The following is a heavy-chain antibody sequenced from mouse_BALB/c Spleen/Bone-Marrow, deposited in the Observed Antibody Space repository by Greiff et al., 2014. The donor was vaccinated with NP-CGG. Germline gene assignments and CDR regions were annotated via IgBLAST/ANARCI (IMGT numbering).Heavy chain of an antibody. Sequence: QVQLKESGAELARPGASVKLSCKTSGYTFTTYWMQWVKQRPGQGLEWIGATYPGEGDTRYTQKFKGKATLTADKSSSTAYIQLSNLTSEDSAVYYCAREPSNWGYYWGRGTTLTVSS. CDR2: TYPGEGDT. CDR1: GYTFTTYW. V-gene: IGHV1-87*01. CDR3: AREPSNWGYY. J-gene: IGHJ2*01.